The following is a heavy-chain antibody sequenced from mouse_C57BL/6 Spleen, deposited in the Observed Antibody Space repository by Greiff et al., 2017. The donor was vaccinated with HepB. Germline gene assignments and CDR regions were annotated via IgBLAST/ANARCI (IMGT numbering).Heavy chain of an antibody. D-gene: IGHD2-2*01. CDR3: AITSTMVTTYYFDY. V-gene: IGHV5-6*01. J-gene: IGHJ2*01. CDR1: GFTFSSYG. CDR2: ISSGGSYT. Sequence: EVQLVESGGDLVKPGGSLKLSCAASGFTFSSYGMSWVRQTPDKRLEWVATISSGGSYTYYPDSVKGRFTISRDNAKNTLYLQMSSLKSEDTAMYYCAITSTMVTTYYFDYWGQGTTLTVSS.